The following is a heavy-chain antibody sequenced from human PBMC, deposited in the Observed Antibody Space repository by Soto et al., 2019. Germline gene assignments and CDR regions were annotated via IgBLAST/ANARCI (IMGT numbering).Heavy chain of an antibody. CDR3: AHSVVAGLGYYFDY. D-gene: IGHD6-19*01. CDR1: GFSLSSTRVA. V-gene: IGHV2-5*02. CDR2: IYWDDDK. J-gene: IGHJ4*02. Sequence: QITLKESGPTLVKPTQTLTLTCTFSGFSLSSTRVAVGWILQPPGKALEWLAPIYWDDDKRYSPFLKSRLTITKDTSKNQVVLTMTNMDPVDTATYYCAHSVVAGLGYYFDYWGQGTLVTVSS.